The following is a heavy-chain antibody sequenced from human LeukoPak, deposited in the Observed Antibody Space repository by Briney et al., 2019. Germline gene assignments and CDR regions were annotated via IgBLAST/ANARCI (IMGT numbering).Heavy chain of an antibody. Sequence: RASVKVSCKASGYTFTSHDINWVRQATGQGLDWMGWMNPNSANTGYAQKFQGRVTMTRNTSISTAYMELSSLRSEDTAVYYCARAVISGYSYEIWFDPWGQGTLVTVSS. CDR1: GYTFTSHD. J-gene: IGHJ5*02. D-gene: IGHD5-18*01. CDR2: MNPNSANT. CDR3: ARAVISGYSYEIWFDP. V-gene: IGHV1-8*01.